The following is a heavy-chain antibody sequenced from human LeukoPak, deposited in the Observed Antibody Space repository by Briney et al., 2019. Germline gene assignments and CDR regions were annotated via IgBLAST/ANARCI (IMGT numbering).Heavy chain of an antibody. CDR2: IYYSGST. CDR3: ARVVGYSAFDI. V-gene: IGHV4-31*03. CDR1: GGSISSGGYY. Sequence: TSETLSLTCTVSGGSISSGGYYWSWISQHPGKGLEWIGYIYYSGSTYYNPSLKSRVTISVDTSKNQFSLKLSSVTAADTAVYYCARVVGYSAFDIWGQGTMVTVSS. D-gene: IGHD2-15*01. J-gene: IGHJ3*02.